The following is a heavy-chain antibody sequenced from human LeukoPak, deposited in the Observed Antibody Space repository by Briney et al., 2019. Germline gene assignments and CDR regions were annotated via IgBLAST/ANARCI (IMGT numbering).Heavy chain of an antibody. Sequence: ASVKVSCKASGYTFTSYGISWVRQAPGQGLEWMGWINPNSGGTNYAQKFQGRVTMTRDTSITTAYMELTRLRSDDTAVYYCARVQISRQLDYYYMDVWGKGTTVTVSS. CDR2: INPNSGGT. CDR1: GYTFTSYG. CDR3: ARVQISRQLDYYYMDV. D-gene: IGHD6-13*01. V-gene: IGHV1-2*02. J-gene: IGHJ6*03.